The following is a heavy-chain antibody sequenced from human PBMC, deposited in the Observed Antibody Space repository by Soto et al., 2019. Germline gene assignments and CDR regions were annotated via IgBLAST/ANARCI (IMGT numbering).Heavy chain of an antibody. CDR1: GVSISSYY. J-gene: IGHJ2*01. Sequence: SETLSLTCSVSGVSISSYYWSWIRQPAGKGLEWIGRIYTSGSTNYSPSLKSRVTMSVDTPKNQVSLRLRSVTAADTAVYFCARDSELIGRSYWSFDLWGRGTLVTVSS. D-gene: IGHD3-10*01. CDR3: ARDSELIGRSYWSFDL. V-gene: IGHV4-4*07. CDR2: IYTSGST.